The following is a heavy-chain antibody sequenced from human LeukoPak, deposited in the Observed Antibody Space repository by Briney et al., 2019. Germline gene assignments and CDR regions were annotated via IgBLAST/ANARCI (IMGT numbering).Heavy chain of an antibody. CDR2: VYHSGIT. CDR3: TGDYGDYEGAMDV. J-gene: IGHJ6*02. Sequence: PSETLSLTCTVSGGSIRTFYWSWIRQPPGKGLEWIGFVYHSGITNYNPSPKSRVTISVDTSKNQFSLKLSSVTAADTAVYYCTGDYGDYEGAMDVWGQGTTVTVSS. CDR1: GGSIRTFY. V-gene: IGHV4-59*08. D-gene: IGHD4-17*01.